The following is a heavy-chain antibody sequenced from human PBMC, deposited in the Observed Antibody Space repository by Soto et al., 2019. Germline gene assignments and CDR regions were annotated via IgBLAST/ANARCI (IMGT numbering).Heavy chain of an antibody. V-gene: IGHV5-51*01. Sequence: GESLKISCKGSGYSFSTYWIGWVRQMPGKGLEWMGIIYPGDSDTRYSPSFQGQVTISADTSTSTAYLQWSSLKASDSAVYYCARSQRFFDRLIYGLYFDYWGQGTLVTVSP. CDR3: ARSQRFFDRLIYGLYFDY. D-gene: IGHD3-9*01. J-gene: IGHJ4*02. CDR1: GYSFSTYW. CDR2: IYPGDSDT.